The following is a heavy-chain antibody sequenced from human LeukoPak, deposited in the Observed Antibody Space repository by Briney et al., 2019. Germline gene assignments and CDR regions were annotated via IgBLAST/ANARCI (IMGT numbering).Heavy chain of an antibody. CDR2: ISYDGSNK. Sequence: GGSLRLSCAASGFTFSGYWMHWVRQAPGKGLEWVAVISYDGSNKYYADSVKGRFTISRDNSKNTLYLQMNSLRAEDTAVYYCAKVPGYCSGGSCYTDWYFDLWGRGTWSLSPQ. J-gene: IGHJ2*01. CDR3: AKVPGYCSGGSCYTDWYFDL. V-gene: IGHV3-30*18. CDR1: GFTFSGYW. D-gene: IGHD2-15*01.